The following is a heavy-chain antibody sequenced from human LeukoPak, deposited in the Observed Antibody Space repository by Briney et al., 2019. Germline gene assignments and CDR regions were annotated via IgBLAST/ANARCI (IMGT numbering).Heavy chain of an antibody. CDR1: GFTFTNYA. J-gene: IGHJ4*02. Sequence: QPGGSLRLSCAASGFTFTNYAMNWVRQAPGRGLEWVSYISSSGSPIHYAHSVKGRFTVSRDNAKNSLYLQMNSLRAEDTAVYYCARDTRYSYGSGSYTMFDYWGQGTLVAVSS. CDR2: ISSSGSPI. D-gene: IGHD3-10*01. CDR3: ARDTRYSYGSGSYTMFDY. V-gene: IGHV3-48*03.